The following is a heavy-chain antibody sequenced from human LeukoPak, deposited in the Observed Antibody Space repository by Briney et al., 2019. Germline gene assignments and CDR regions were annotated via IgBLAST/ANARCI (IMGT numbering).Heavy chain of an antibody. CDR2: IYSGGST. CDR3: ARHYYDSSGWAGYIDY. CDR1: GFTVCSNY. D-gene: IGHD3-22*01. J-gene: IGHJ4*02. V-gene: IGHV3-53*01. Sequence: GGSLRLSCAASGFTVCSNYMSWVRQAPGKGLEWVSVIYSGGSTYYADSVKGRFTISRDNSKNTLYLQMNSLRAEDTAVYYCARHYYDSSGWAGYIDYWGQGTLVTVSS.